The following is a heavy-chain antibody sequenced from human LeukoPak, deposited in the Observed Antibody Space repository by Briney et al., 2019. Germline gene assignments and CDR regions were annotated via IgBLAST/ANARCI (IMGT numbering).Heavy chain of an antibody. CDR3: AKGDDSPLSDFDY. CDR1: GFTFSRYT. D-gene: IGHD3-3*01. Sequence: PGGSLRLSCAASGFTFSRYTMHWVRQAPGKGLEWVAVIPYDGSSKYYADSVKGRFTISRDNSKNTLYLQMNSLRAEDTAVYYCAKGDDSPLSDFDYWGQGTLVTVSS. CDR2: IPYDGSSK. V-gene: IGHV3-30-3*01. J-gene: IGHJ4*02.